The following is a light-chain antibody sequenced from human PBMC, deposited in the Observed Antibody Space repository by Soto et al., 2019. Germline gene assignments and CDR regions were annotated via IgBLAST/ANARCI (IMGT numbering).Light chain of an antibody. V-gene: IGKV3-20*01. Sequence: PGQRATLSCRASQSVDSTFFAWYQKKPGQAPRLLIYGASKRDTGVPDRFSGSGSGTDFTLTISRLEPEDFAVYYCQQYGSSPLITFGQGTRLEIK. CDR2: GAS. CDR3: QQYGSSPLIT. J-gene: IGKJ5*01. CDR1: QSVDSTF.